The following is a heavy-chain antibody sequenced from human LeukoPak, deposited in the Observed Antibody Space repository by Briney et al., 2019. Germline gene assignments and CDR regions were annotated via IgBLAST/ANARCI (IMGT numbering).Heavy chain of an antibody. J-gene: IGHJ4*02. CDR2: ISDSSGST. CDR1: GFTLSNYG. CDR3: ARRGVVIRVILVGFHKEAFYFDS. Sequence: GGSLRLSCAASGFTLSNYGMSWVRQAPGKGLEWVAGISDSSGSTNYADSVKGRFTISRDNPKNTLYLQMNSLRAEDTAVYFCARRGVVIRVILVGFHKEAFYFDSWGQGALVTVSS. V-gene: IGHV3-23*01. D-gene: IGHD3-22*01.